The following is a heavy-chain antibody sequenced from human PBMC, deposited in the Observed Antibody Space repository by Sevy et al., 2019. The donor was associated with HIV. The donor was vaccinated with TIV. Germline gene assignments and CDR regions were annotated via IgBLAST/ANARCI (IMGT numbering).Heavy chain of an antibody. V-gene: IGHV5-51*01. Sequence: GESLKISCKGSGYSFTRYWIGWVRQMPGKGLECMGIIYPGDSDTRYSPSFQGQVTISVGKSISPAYLQWSSLKASDTAMYYCAGYALDTGIFPYGMDIWGQGTTVTVSS. CDR2: IYPGDSDT. CDR1: GYSFTRYW. D-gene: IGHD5-18*01. CDR3: AGYALDTGIFPYGMDI. J-gene: IGHJ6*02.